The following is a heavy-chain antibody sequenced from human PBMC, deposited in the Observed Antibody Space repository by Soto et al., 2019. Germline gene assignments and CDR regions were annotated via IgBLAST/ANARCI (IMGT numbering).Heavy chain of an antibody. V-gene: IGHV3-30-3*01. D-gene: IGHD3-3*01. Sequence: QVQLVESGGGVVQPGRSLRLSCAASGFTFSSYAMHWVRQAPGKGLEWVAVISYDGSNKYYADSVKGRFTISRDNSKNTLYLQMNSLRAEDTAVYYCARGSRITIFGVVKFTVDYWGQGTLVTVSS. CDR2: ISYDGSNK. CDR1: GFTFSSYA. J-gene: IGHJ4*02. CDR3: ARGSRITIFGVVKFTVDY.